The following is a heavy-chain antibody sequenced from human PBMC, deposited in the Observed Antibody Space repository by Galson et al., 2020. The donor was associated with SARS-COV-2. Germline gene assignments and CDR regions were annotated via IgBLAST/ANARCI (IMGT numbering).Heavy chain of an antibody. CDR3: AKRNSPIYDRRNAFDI. D-gene: IGHD3-16*01. J-gene: IGHJ3*02. CDR2: ISGNGNIT. CDR1: GFTFRDYA. Sequence: QAGGSLRLSCAASGFTFRDYAMNWVRQAPGQGLERDSIISGNGNITTYDDPVKGRFAISRDNSKNTLQLQMNSLRADDTAIYYCAKRNSPIYDRRNAFDIWGHGTTVTVSS. V-gene: IGHV3-23*01.